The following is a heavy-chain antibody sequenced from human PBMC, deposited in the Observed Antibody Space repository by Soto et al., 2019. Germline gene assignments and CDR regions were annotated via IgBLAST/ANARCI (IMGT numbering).Heavy chain of an antibody. CDR1: GFNFGDYG. CDR3: SRLPPNKAVTIRGGINPFDY. D-gene: IGHD3-3*01. Sequence: GGSLRLSCTTSGFNFGDYGMIWFRQASGKGLEWVGHIRSKAYGGTAEYAASVKGRFFISRDDSKNIAYLQMNSLETEDTAVYYCSRLPPNKAVTIRGGINPFDYWGQGTLVTVSS. CDR2: IRSKAYGGTA. J-gene: IGHJ4*01. V-gene: IGHV3-49*03.